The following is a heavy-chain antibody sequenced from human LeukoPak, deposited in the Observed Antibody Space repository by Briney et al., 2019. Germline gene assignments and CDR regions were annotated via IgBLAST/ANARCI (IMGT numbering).Heavy chain of an antibody. D-gene: IGHD3-22*01. CDR2: IYYRGST. V-gene: IGHV4-39*01. CDR1: GGSISSSSYY. CDR3: ARHRAYITMTVNYYYYYGLDV. Sequence: SETLSLTCTVSGGSISSSSYYWGWIRQPPGKGLEWIGSIYYRGSTYYNPSLKSRVTISVDTSKNQFSLKLSSVTAADTAVYYCARHRAYITMTVNYYYYYGLDVWGQGTTVTVSS. J-gene: IGHJ6*02.